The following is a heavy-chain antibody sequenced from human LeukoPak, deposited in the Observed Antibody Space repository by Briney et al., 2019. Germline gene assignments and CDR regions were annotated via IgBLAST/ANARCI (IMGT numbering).Heavy chain of an antibody. CDR1: GYIFSDYY. CDR2: INPNSGDT. J-gene: IGHJ6*02. D-gene: IGHD3-10*01. V-gene: IGHV1-2*06. Sequence: ASVQVSCQASGYIFSDYYMHWVRQAPGQGLECMGRINPNSGDTNYAQKFQGRVTMTRDTSISTAYMELSRLRSDDTAVYYCARGAKLYTGSYYNYYYYYAMDVWGQGTTVTVSS. CDR3: ARGAKLYTGSYYNYYYYYAMDV.